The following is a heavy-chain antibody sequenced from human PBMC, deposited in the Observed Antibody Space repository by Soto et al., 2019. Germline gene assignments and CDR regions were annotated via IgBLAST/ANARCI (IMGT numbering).Heavy chain of an antibody. V-gene: IGHV1-69*13. J-gene: IGHJ4*02. CDR3: ARAPPGSSWAFDY. CDR1: GGTFSSYA. CDR2: IIPIFGTA. D-gene: IGHD6-13*01. Sequence: SVKVSWKASGGTFSSYAISWVRQAPGQGLEWMGGIIPIFGTANYAQKFQGRVTITADESTSTAYMELSSLRSEDTAVYYCARAPPGSSWAFDYWGQGTLVTVSS.